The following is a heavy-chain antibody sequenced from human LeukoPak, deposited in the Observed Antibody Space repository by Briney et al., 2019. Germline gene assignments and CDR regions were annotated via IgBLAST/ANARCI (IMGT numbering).Heavy chain of an antibody. V-gene: IGHV4-34*01. CDR3: ARTGIAAAGPTDY. CDR2: INHSGST. D-gene: IGHD6-13*01. Sequence: SETLSLTCAVYGGSFSGYYWSWIRQPPGKGLEWIGEINHSGSTNYNPSPKSRVTISVDTSKNQFSLKLSSVTAADTAVYYCARTGIAAAGPTDYWGQGTLVTVSS. CDR1: GGSFSGYY. J-gene: IGHJ4*02.